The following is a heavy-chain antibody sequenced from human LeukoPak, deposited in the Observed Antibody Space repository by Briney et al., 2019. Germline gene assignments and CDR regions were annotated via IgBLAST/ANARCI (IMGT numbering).Heavy chain of an antibody. D-gene: IGHD1-26*01. CDR1: GFTFSSYE. CDR2: ISSSGSTI. Sequence: GGSLRLSCAASGFTFSSYEMNWVRQAPGKGLEWVSYISSSGSTIYYADSVKGRFTISRDNAKNSLYLQMNSLRAEDTAVYYCARDSRGAGFDYWGQGTLVTVSS. J-gene: IGHJ4*02. CDR3: ARDSRGAGFDY. V-gene: IGHV3-48*03.